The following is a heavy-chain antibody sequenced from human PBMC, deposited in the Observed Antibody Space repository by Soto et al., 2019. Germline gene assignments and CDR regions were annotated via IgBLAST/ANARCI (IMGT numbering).Heavy chain of an antibody. CDR1: GLTVSSNY. CDR3: ARVGEDYGDSSDY. J-gene: IGHJ4*02. V-gene: IGHV3-66*01. Sequence: EVQLVESGGGLVQPGGSLRLSCAASGLTVSSNYMSWVRQAPGKGLEWVSVLYSEDTTYYTDSVKGRFTTSRDNSKNMLYLQMNSLRVEDTAVYYCARVGEDYGDSSDYWGQGTLVTVSS. CDR2: LYSEDTT. D-gene: IGHD4-17*01.